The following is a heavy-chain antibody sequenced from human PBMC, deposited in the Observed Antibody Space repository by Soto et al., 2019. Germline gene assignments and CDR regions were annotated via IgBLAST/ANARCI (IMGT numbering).Heavy chain of an antibody. Sequence: HVQLQESGQRLVKPSETLSLICIVSGASVTSGHYFWNWIRQPPGKGLEWIGHIFFTGATNYSPSLQNRVTMSVDTSKSQFPVNLTSVTAADSAIYYCARARCDIGGSRFGRTLDVWGQGTTVTVSS. J-gene: IGHJ6*02. V-gene: IGHV4-61*01. CDR1: GASVTSGHYF. D-gene: IGHD3-16*01. CDR2: IFFTGAT. CDR3: ARARCDIGGSRFGRTLDV.